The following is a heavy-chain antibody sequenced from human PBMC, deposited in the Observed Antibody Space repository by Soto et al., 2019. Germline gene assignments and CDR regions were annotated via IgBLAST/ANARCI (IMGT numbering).Heavy chain of an antibody. V-gene: IGHV1-69*13. CDR3: ARANGDYVPFDY. D-gene: IGHD4-17*01. CDR2: IIPIFGTA. Sequence: ASVKVSCKASGGTFSSYASSWVRQAPGQGLEWMGGIIPIFGTANYAQKFQGRVTITADESTSTAYMELSSLRSEDTAVYYCARANGDYVPFDYWGQGTLVTVS. J-gene: IGHJ4*02. CDR1: GGTFSSYA.